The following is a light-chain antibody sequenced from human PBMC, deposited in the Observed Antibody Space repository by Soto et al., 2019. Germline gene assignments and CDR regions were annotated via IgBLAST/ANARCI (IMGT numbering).Light chain of an antibody. Sequence: VLTQPPSVSAAPGQKVTISCSGSSSNIGGNSVSWYQQLPGTAPKLLIYDDNKRPSAIPDRFSGSKSGTSATLGITGFQTGDEADYYCGSWHSRLSVYVVGTGTKVTVL. CDR3: GSWHSRLSVYV. CDR1: SSNIGGNS. V-gene: IGLV1-51*01. CDR2: DDN. J-gene: IGLJ1*01.